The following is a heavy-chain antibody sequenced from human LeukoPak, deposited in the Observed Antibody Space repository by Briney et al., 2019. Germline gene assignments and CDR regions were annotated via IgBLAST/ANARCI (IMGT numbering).Heavy chain of an antibody. CDR2: IWYDGSNK. CDR1: GFTFSSYG. CDR3: ARDGDYGPAYYFDY. J-gene: IGHJ4*02. D-gene: IGHD4-17*01. V-gene: IGHV3-33*01. Sequence: PGGSLRLSCAASGFTFSSYGMHWVRQAPGKGLEWVAVIWYDGSNKYYADSVKGRFTISRDNSKNTLYLQMNSLRAEDTAVYYCARDGDYGPAYYFDYWGQGTLVTVSS.